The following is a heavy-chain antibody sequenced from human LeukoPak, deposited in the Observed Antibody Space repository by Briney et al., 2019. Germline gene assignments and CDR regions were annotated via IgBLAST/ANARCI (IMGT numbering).Heavy chain of an antibody. CDR2: INPNSGGT. CDR1: GYTFTGYY. CDR3: ARDGDYDFWSGYPTYPHFDY. D-gene: IGHD3-3*01. Sequence: GASVKVSCKASGYTFTGYYMHWVRQAPGQGLEWMGWINPNSGGTNYAQKFQGRVTMTRDTSISTAYMELSRLRSDDTAVYYCARDGDYDFWSGYPTYPHFDYWGQGTLVTVPS. V-gene: IGHV1-2*02. J-gene: IGHJ4*02.